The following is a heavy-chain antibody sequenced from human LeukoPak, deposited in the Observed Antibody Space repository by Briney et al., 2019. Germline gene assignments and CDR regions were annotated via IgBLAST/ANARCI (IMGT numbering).Heavy chain of an antibody. CDR3: ARDYVWGSSESDY. D-gene: IGHD7-27*01. J-gene: IGHJ4*02. CDR1: GFTFSNYW. V-gene: IGHV3-7*01. Sequence: GGTLRLSCAASGFTFSNYWMTWFRQTPGKGLEWVGNIKPDGSEKYYVDSVKGRFTISRDNAKNSLFLQMSSLRVEDTAIYYCARDYVWGSSESDYWGQGTLVTVSS. CDR2: IKPDGSEK.